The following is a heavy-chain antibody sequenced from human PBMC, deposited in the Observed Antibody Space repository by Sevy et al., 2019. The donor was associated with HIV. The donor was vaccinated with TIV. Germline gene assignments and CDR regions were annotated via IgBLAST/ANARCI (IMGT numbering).Heavy chain of an antibody. J-gene: IGHJ4*02. Sequence: SETLSLTCTVSGGSISSYYWSWIRQPPGKGLEWIGYIYYSGSTNYNPSLKSRVTISVDTSKNQFSLKLSSVTAADTAVYYCARAQNGPAYCGCDCYSFPYYFDYWGQGTLVTVSS. CDR3: ARAQNGPAYCGCDCYSFPYYFDY. CDR1: GGSISSYY. V-gene: IGHV4-59*01. D-gene: IGHD2-21*02. CDR2: IYYSGST.